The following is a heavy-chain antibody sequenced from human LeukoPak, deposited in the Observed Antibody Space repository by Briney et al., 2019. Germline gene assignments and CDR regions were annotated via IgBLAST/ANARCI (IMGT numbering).Heavy chain of an antibody. V-gene: IGHV4-31*03. CDR2: IYYSGST. J-gene: IGHJ3*02. CDR3: ARDGGNAFDI. CDR1: GGSISSGGYY. Sequence: SETLSLTCTVSGGSISSGGYYWTWIRQHPGKGLEWIGYIYYSGSTYYNPSLKSRLTISVDTSKIQFSLKLNSVTAADTAVYYCARDGGNAFDIWGQGTMVIVSS. D-gene: IGHD3-16*01.